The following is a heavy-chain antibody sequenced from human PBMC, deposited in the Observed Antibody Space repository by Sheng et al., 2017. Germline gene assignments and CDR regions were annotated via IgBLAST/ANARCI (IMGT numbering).Heavy chain of an antibody. CDR2: IEPGGSEK. D-gene: IGHD1-1*01. Sequence: DVQVVEWGGRLRSSLGGSLRLSCAVSGFTFNTHWMNWVRQAPGKGLEWVANIEPGGSEKYYVDSVEGRFTISRDNTKNQVYLQVGSLRAEDTAVYYCMTATGYWGQGTLVSVSS. J-gene: IGHJ4*02. V-gene: IGHV3-7*03. CDR3: MTATGY. CDR1: GFTFNTHW.